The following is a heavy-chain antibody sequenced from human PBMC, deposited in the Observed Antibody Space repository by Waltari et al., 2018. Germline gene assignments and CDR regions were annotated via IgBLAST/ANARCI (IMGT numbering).Heavy chain of an antibody. V-gene: IGHV4-34*02. CDR2: IDHRGVT. Sequence: QVQLKQWGTGLLRPSETLSRKCAVYGVTLTGYYWTWVRQSPGKGLEWIEEIDHRGVTNINLSLMSRVFMSVDTSDKQLSLKLRSVTAADTAVYYCARHQRRGLRGLDVWGQGTQVAVSS. CDR3: ARHQRRGLRGLDV. CDR1: GVTLTGYY. J-gene: IGHJ4*02. D-gene: IGHD1-26*01.